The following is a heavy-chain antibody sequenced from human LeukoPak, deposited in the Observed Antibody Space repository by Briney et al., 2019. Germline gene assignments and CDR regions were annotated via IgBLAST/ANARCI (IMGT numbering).Heavy chain of an antibody. D-gene: IGHD3-9*01. CDR3: AKRDFDWLLEY. CDR2: ISGSGGST. Sequence: GGSLRLSCAASGFTFSSYAMAWVRQAPGKGPEWVSAISGSGGSTYHADYVKGRFTISRDNSKNTLYLQMNGLRPDDTAVYYCAKRDFDWLLEYWGQGTLVTVSS. J-gene: IGHJ4*02. V-gene: IGHV3-23*01. CDR1: GFTFSSYA.